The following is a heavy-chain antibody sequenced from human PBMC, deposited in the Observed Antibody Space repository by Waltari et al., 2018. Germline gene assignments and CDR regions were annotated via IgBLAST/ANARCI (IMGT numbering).Heavy chain of an antibody. Sequence: QVQLQQWGAGLLKPSETLSLTCAVYGGSFSGYYGSWIRQPPGKGVEWIGEMQPSGSSYYTPSRQMRVTILVDTSKNQLSLKLSSVTAADTAVYYCARGPDHAKTGYWGQGTLVTVSS. CDR3: ARGPDHAKTGY. CDR1: GGSFSGYY. J-gene: IGHJ4*02. V-gene: IGHV4-34*01. CDR2: MQPSGSS.